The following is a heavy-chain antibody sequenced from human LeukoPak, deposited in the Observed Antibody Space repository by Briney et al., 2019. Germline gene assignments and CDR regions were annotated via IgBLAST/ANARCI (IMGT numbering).Heavy chain of an antibody. J-gene: IGHJ4*02. CDR2: ISSSGSTI. Sequence: PGGSLRLSCAASGFTFSDYYMSWIRQAPGKGLEWVSYISSSGSTIYYADSVKGRFTISRDNAKNSLYLQINSLRAEDTAIYYCARDSARQGVAGRINYWGQGTLVTVSS. D-gene: IGHD3-10*01. V-gene: IGHV3-11*04. CDR1: GFTFSDYY. CDR3: ARDSARQGVAGRINY.